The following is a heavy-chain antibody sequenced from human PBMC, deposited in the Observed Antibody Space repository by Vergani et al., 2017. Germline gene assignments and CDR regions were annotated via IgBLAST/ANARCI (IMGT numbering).Heavy chain of an antibody. CDR1: GFTFSSYA. CDR3: AKDSSGGYGGNLYFFDS. D-gene: IGHD4-23*01. J-gene: IGHJ4*02. Sequence: EVQLLESGGGLVQPGGSLRLSCAASGFTFSSYAMSWVRQAPGKGLEWVSAITGSGGNTYYADSVKGRFTISRDNSKNTLYLQMNSLRAEDTAAYYCAKDSSGGYGGNLYFFDSWGQGTLVTVSS. V-gene: IGHV3-23*01. CDR2: ITGSGGNT.